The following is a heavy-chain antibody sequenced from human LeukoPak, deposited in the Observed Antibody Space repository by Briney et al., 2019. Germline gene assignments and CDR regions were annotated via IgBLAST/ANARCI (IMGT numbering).Heavy chain of an antibody. CDR1: GFTFSSYW. D-gene: IGHD2-8*01. CDR3: ARGNGFRKIVYYYYGMDV. V-gene: IGHV3-7*01. CDR2: IKQDGSEK. Sequence: GGSLRLSCAASGFTFSSYWMTWVRQAPGKGLEWVANIKQDGSEKYYVDSVKGRFTISRDNAKNSLYLQMNSLRAEDTAVYYCARGNGFRKIVYYYYGMDVWGQGTTVTVSS. J-gene: IGHJ6*02.